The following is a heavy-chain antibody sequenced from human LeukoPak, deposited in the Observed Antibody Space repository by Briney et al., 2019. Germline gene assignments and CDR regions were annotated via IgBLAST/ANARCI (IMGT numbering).Heavy chain of an antibody. Sequence: ASETLSLTCTVSSGSVSSGSYYWSWVCQAPGKGLEWVSAISGSGGSTYYADSVKGRFTISRDNSKNTLYLQMNSLRAEDTAVYYCAKDVRSHPKGPYDYWGQGTLVTVSS. CDR2: ISGSGGST. CDR1: SGSVSSGSYY. CDR3: AKDVRSHPKGPYDY. D-gene: IGHD6-19*01. V-gene: IGHV3-23*01. J-gene: IGHJ4*02.